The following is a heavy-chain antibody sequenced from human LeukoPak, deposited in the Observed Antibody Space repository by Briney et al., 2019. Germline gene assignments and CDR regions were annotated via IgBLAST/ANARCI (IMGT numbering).Heavy chain of an antibody. V-gene: IGHV3-7*01. J-gene: IGHJ4*02. D-gene: IGHD3-16*02. CDR1: GFTFSSYA. Sequence: GGPLRLSYAASGFTFSSYAMIWLRQAPGKGLEGVANINQEGSEIYYVDSVRGRFTISRDNAKNSLYLQMNSLRAEDTAVYYCARRYMATSAEDFDYWGQGTLVTVSS. CDR2: INQEGSEI. CDR3: ARRYMATSAEDFDY.